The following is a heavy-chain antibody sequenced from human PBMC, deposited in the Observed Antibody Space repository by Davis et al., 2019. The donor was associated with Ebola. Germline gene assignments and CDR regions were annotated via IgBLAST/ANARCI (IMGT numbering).Heavy chain of an antibody. Sequence: GESLKISCAASGFTFSSYEMNWVRQAPGKGLEWVSYISSSGSTIYYADSVKGRFTISRDNAKNSLYLQMNSLRAEDTAVYYCAKDREDCSGGSCYTFLYYYYYGMDVWGQGTTVTVSS. CDR3: AKDREDCSGGSCYTFLYYYYYGMDV. CDR2: ISSSGSTI. V-gene: IGHV3-48*03. J-gene: IGHJ6*02. D-gene: IGHD2-15*01. CDR1: GFTFSSYE.